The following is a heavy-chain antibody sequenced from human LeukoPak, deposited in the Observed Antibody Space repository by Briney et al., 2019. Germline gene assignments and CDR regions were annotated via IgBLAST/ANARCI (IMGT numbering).Heavy chain of an antibody. V-gene: IGHV4-34*01. Sequence: SETPSLTCAVYGGSFSGYYWTWIRQPPGKGLEWIGEINHSGSTNYNPSLKSRVTISVDTSKNQFSLKLSSVTAADTAVYYCARGITGTTYWGQGTLVTVSS. CDR2: INHSGST. D-gene: IGHD1-20*01. J-gene: IGHJ4*02. CDR1: GGSFSGYY. CDR3: ARGITGTTY.